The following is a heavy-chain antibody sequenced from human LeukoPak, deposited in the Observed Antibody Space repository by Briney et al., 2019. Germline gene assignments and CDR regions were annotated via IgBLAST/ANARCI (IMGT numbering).Heavy chain of an antibody. CDR2: INNDGSST. CDR3: ASPVSSSSWYYFDS. D-gene: IGHD6-13*01. CDR1: GFTFSSYW. V-gene: IGHV3-74*01. J-gene: IGHJ4*02. Sequence: GGSLRLSCAASGFTFSSYWMHWVRQAPGKGLVWVSRINNDGSSTSHADSVKGRFTSSRDNAKNSLYLQMNSLRAEDTAVYYCASPVSSSSWYYFDSWGQGTLVTVSS.